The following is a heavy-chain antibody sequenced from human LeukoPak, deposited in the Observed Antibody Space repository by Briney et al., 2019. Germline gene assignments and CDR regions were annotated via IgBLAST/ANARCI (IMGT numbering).Heavy chain of an antibody. CDR3: ARLRGAMTPVTSDFDY. CDR2: GFYSGSA. Sequence: SSETLSLTCTVSGGSISGSSYYWAWVRQPLGKGLEWVGSGFYSGSAYSNPSLKSRVTISVDASRNQFSLNLSSVTAADTAVYYCARLRGAMTPVTSDFDYWGQGTLVTVSS. D-gene: IGHD4-17*01. J-gene: IGHJ4*02. CDR1: GGSISGSSYY. V-gene: IGHV4-39*01.